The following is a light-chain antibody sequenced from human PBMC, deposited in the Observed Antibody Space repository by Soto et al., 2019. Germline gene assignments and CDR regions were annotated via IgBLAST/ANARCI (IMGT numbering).Light chain of an antibody. CDR1: QTISSW. CDR3: QHYNSYSEA. J-gene: IGKJ1*01. V-gene: IGKV1-5*03. CDR2: KAS. Sequence: DIQMTKSPSPLTGSAGARAPTTCRASQTISSWLAWYQQKPGKAPKLLIYKASTLKSGVPSRFSGSGSGTEFTLTISSLQPDDFATYYCQHYNSYSEAFGQGTKVDIK.